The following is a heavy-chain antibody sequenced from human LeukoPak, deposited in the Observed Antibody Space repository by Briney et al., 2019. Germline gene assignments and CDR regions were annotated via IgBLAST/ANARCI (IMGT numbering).Heavy chain of an antibody. V-gene: IGHV4-34*01. D-gene: IGHD3-3*01. CDR3: ARGRATYDFWSGQKIDY. CDR2: INHSGST. J-gene: IGHJ4*02. Sequence: PSETLSLTCAVYGGSFSGYYWGWIRQPPGKGLEWIGEINHSGSTNYNPSLKSRVTISVDTSKNQFSLKLSSVTAADTAVYYCARGRATYDFWSGQKIDYWGQGTLVTVSS. CDR1: GGSFSGYY.